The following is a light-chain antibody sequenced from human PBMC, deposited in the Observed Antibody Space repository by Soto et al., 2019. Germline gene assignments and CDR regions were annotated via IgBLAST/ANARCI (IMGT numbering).Light chain of an antibody. Sequence: QSALTQPASVSGSPGQSITISCSGTSSDVGSYNLVSWYQQLPGKAPKLIIYEVNERPSGISDRFSGSKSGNAASLTISGLQGEDEADYYWCSYVGSSILMFGGGTKLTVL. CDR2: EVN. CDR3: CSYVGSSILM. J-gene: IGLJ3*02. CDR1: SSDVGSYNL. V-gene: IGLV2-23*02.